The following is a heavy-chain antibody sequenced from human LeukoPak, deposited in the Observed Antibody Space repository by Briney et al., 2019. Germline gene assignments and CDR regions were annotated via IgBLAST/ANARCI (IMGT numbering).Heavy chain of an antibody. CDR2: IIPIFGTA. D-gene: IGHD3-3*01. Sequence: GSSVKVSCKASGGTFSSYAISWVRQAPGQGLEWMGEIIPIFGTANYAQKFQGRVTITTDESTSTAYMELSSLRSEDTAVYYCARVGLRFLEWPNYYMDVWGKRTTVTVSS. CDR1: GGTFSSYA. V-gene: IGHV1-69*05. J-gene: IGHJ6*03. CDR3: ARVGLRFLEWPNYYMDV.